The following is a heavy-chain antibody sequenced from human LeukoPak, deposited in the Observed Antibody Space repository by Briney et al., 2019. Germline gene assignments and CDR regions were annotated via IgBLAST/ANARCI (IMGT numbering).Heavy chain of an antibody. Sequence: SETLSLTCTVSGGSISSSSYYWGWIRQPPGKGLEWIGSIYYSGNTYYNTPLKSRVTISVDKSKNQLYLKLSSVTAADTAVYYCARLDIVGATIDYWGQGTLVTVSS. V-gene: IGHV4-39*01. CDR2: IYYSGNT. CDR1: GGSISSSSYY. D-gene: IGHD1-26*01. J-gene: IGHJ4*02. CDR3: ARLDIVGATIDY.